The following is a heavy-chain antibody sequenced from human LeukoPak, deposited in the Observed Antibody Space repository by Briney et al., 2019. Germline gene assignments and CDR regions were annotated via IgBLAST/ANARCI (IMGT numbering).Heavy chain of an antibody. CDR2: ISSSSSYI. CDR3: AREGDYYDSSGYYHDY. Sequence: GGSLRLSCAASGFTFSSYSMNWVRQAPGKGLEWVSSISSSSSYIYYADSVKGRFTISRDNSKNTLYLQMNSLRAEDTAVYYCAREGDYYDSSGYYHDYWGQGTLVTVSS. V-gene: IGHV3-21*01. CDR1: GFTFSSYS. D-gene: IGHD3-22*01. J-gene: IGHJ4*02.